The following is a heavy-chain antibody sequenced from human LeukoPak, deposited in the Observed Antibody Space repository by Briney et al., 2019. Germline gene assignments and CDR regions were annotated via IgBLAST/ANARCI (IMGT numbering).Heavy chain of an antibody. D-gene: IGHD4-23*01. CDR3: AKEDGGNAAGAFDI. CDR1: GFTFDDYA. V-gene: IGHV3-9*01. J-gene: IGHJ3*02. CDR2: ISWNSGSI. Sequence: GGSLRLSCAASGFTFDDYAMHWVRQAPGKGLEWVSGISWNSGSIGYADSVKGRFTISRDNAKNSLYLQMNSLRAEDTALYYCAKEDGGNAAGAFDIWGQGTMVTVSS.